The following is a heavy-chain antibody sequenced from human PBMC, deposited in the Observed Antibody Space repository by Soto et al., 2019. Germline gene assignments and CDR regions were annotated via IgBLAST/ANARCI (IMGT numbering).Heavy chain of an antibody. J-gene: IGHJ6*02. V-gene: IGHV4-39*01. D-gene: IGHD6-19*01. CDR2: IYYSGST. CDR3: ARHSRQQWLVRCYYYGMDV. Sequence: SETLSLTCTVSGGSISSSSYYWGWIRQPPGKGLEWIGSIYYSGSTYYNPSLKSRVTISVDTSKNQFSLKLSSVTAADTAVYYCARHSRQQWLVRCYYYGMDVWGQGTTVTVSS. CDR1: GGSISSSSYY.